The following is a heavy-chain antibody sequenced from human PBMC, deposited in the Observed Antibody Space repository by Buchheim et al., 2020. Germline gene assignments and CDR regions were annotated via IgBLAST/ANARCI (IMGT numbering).Heavy chain of an antibody. V-gene: IGHV4-34*01. Sequence: QVQLQQWGAGLLKPSETLSLTCAVYGGSFSGYYWSWIRQPPGKGLEWIGEINHSGSTNYNPSLKSRVTISVDTSKNQFSLKLSSVTAADTAVYYCARNHCGRSPLLVRGVITLYNWFDPWGQGTL. J-gene: IGHJ5*02. CDR1: GGSFSGYY. CDR3: ARNHCGRSPLLVRGVITLYNWFDP. CDR2: INHSGST. D-gene: IGHD3-10*01.